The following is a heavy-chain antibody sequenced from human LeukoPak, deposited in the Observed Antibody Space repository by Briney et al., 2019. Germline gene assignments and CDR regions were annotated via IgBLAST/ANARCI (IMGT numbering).Heavy chain of an antibody. CDR1: GFTFSSYE. D-gene: IGHD6-13*01. J-gene: IGHJ6*02. Sequence: GGSLGLSCAASGFTFSSYEMNWVRQAPGKGLEWVSYISSSGSTIYYADSVKGRFTISRDNAKNSLYLQMNSLRAEDTAVYYCARDEQQLVGYYGMDVWGQGTTVTVSS. V-gene: IGHV3-48*03. CDR2: ISSSGSTI. CDR3: ARDEQQLVGYYGMDV.